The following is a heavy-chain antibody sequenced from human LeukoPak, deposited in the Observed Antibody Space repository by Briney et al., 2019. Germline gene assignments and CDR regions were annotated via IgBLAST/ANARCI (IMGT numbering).Heavy chain of an antibody. D-gene: IGHD3-10*01. CDR1: GFTVSSNY. V-gene: IGHV3-66*01. J-gene: IGHJ4*02. CDR3: ARASYYYGSGSLPFDY. Sequence: GGSLRLSCAASGFTVSSNYMSWVRQAPGKGLEWVSVIYSGGSTYYEDSVKGRFTISRDNSKNTLYLQMNSLRAEDTAVYYCARASYYYGSGSLPFDYWGQGTLVTVSS. CDR2: IYSGGST.